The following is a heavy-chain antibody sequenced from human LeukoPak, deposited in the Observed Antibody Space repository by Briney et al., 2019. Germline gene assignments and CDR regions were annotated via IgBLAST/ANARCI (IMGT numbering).Heavy chain of an antibody. J-gene: IGHJ4*02. Sequence: GGSLRLSCAASGFTFDDYAMHWVRQAPGKGLEWVSGISWNSGSIGYADSVKGRFTISRDNAKNSLYLQMNSLRTEDTAVYYCARDSVIYGYWGQGTLVTVSS. CDR3: ARDSVIYGY. V-gene: IGHV3-9*01. D-gene: IGHD3/OR15-3a*01. CDR1: GFTFDDYA. CDR2: ISWNSGSI.